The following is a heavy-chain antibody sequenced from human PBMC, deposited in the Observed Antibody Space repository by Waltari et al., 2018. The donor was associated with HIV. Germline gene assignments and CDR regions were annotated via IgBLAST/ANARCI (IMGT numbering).Heavy chain of an antibody. Sequence: EVQLVESGGGLVQPGGLLRLPCATYVLPFSSVCMNWVRQAPGKGLEFISYISGSSSTIYYADAVKGRFTISRDNARNSLYLQMNSLRAEDTAVYYCARDGWLRSAYGMDVWGQGTTGTVS. CDR3: ARDGWLRSAYGMDV. V-gene: IGHV3-48*01. CDR2: ISGSSSTI. D-gene: IGHD5-12*01. CDR1: VLPFSSVC. J-gene: IGHJ6*02.